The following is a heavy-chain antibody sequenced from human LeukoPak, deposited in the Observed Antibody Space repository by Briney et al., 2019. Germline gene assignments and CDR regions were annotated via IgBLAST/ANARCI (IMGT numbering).Heavy chain of an antibody. D-gene: IGHD3-16*02. V-gene: IGHV3-21*01. J-gene: IGHJ4*02. CDR2: ISSSSSYI. CDR3: ARDAYAYDYVWGSYRYTPYYFDY. Sequence: GGSLRLSRAASGFTFSSYSMNWVRQAPGKGLEWVSSISSSSSYIYYADSVKGRFTISRDNAKNSLYLQMNSLRAEDTAVYYCARDAYAYDYVWGSYRYTPYYFDYWGQGTLVTVSS. CDR1: GFTFSSYS.